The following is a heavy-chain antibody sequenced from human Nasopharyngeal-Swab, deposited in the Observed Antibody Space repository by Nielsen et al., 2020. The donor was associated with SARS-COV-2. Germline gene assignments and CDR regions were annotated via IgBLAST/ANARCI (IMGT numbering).Heavy chain of an antibody. CDR2: ISSSSSYI. J-gene: IGHJ6*02. V-gene: IGHV3-21*01. CDR3: ASPPSFPW. CDR1: GFTFSNAW. Sequence: GGPLRLSCAASGFTFSNAWMTWVRQAPGKGLEWVSSISSSSSYIYYADSVKGRFTISRDNAKNSLYLQMNSLRAEDTAVYYCASPPSFPWWGQGTTVTVSS.